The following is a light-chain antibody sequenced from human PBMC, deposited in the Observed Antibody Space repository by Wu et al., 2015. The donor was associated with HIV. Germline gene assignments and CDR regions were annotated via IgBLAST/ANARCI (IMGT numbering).Light chain of an antibody. V-gene: IGKV3D-15*01. J-gene: IGKJ4*01. CDR3: QQYHSSPLT. Sequence: EIVMTQSPATLSVSPGERATLSCRASQSVSSNLAWYQQKPGQAPRLLIYGASTRATGIPARFSGSGSGTEFSLIINRLEPEDVGVYYCQQYHSSPLTFGGGTRVAIQ. CDR1: QSVSSN. CDR2: GAS.